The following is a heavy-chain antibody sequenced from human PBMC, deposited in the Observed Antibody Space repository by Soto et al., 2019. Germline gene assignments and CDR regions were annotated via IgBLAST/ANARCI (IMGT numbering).Heavy chain of an antibody. J-gene: IGHJ4*02. Sequence: QITLTESGPTLVKPTQTLTLTCTFSGFSFSTSAVGVGWIRQPPGKALEFLALIYWDDDKRYRPSLKSKISTTKDTSRNQVALTMTDLDPEDTATYYCAHVYWAASGTRYYFDHWGQGTLVTVSS. CDR2: IYWDDDK. CDR3: AHVYWAASGTRYYFDH. CDR1: GFSFSTSAVG. D-gene: IGHD6-13*01. V-gene: IGHV2-5*02.